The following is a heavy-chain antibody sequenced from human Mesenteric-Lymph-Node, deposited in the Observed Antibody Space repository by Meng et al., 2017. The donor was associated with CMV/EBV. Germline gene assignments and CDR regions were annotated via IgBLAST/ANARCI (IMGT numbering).Heavy chain of an antibody. CDR3: AKGLFDYWTSLFDY. J-gene: IGHJ4*02. D-gene: IGHD3-3*01. Sequence: GGSLRLSCAASGFTFNTYAMSWVRQAPGQGLEWVSVIYSGGSSTYYADSVKGRFTISRDNSKNTLYLQMNSLRAEDTAIYYCAKGLFDYWTSLFDYWGQGTLVTVSS. CDR1: GFTFNTYA. V-gene: IGHV3-23*03. CDR2: IYSGGSST.